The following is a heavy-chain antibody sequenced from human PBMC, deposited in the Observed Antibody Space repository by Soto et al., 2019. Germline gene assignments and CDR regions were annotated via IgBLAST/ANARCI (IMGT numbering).Heavy chain of an antibody. J-gene: IGHJ3*02. CDR3: ARSLAVIAVAGGDAFDI. CDR2: IYYSGST. CDR1: GGSISSYY. D-gene: IGHD6-19*01. V-gene: IGHV4-59*01. Sequence: SETLSLTCTASGGSISSYYWSWLRQPPGKGLEWIGYIYYSGSTNYNPSLKSRVTISVDTSKNQFSLKLSSVTAADTAVYYCARSLAVIAVAGGDAFDIWGQGTMVTVSS.